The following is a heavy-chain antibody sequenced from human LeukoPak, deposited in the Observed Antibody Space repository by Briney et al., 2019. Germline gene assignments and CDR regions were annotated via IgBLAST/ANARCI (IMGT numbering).Heavy chain of an antibody. CDR2: IYSGGST. Sequence: PGGSLRLSCAASGFTVSSNYMSWVRQAPGKGLEWVSVIYSGGSTYYADSVKGRFTISRDNSKNTLYLQMNSLRAEDTAVYYCAKAGSPTDGGNGITSGWNVWGKGTTFTVSS. CDR3: AKAGSPTDGGNGITSGWNV. V-gene: IGHV3-53*01. CDR1: GFTVSSNY. J-gene: IGHJ6*04. D-gene: IGHD3-10*01.